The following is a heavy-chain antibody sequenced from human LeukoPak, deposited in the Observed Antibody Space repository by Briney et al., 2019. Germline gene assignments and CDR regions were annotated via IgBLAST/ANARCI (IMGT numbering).Heavy chain of an antibody. CDR3: ARGRGYTYENDYFDY. V-gene: IGHV3-30*02. D-gene: IGHD5-18*01. CDR2: IQYDGKNE. Sequence: PGGSLRLSCAASRFTFSRNNMHWVRQAPGKGLEGVAFIQYDGKNEYYADSVKGRFTISRDNAKNSLYVQMNSLRAEDTAVYYCARGRGYTYENDYFDYWGQGTLVTVSS. CDR1: RFTFSRNN. J-gene: IGHJ4*02.